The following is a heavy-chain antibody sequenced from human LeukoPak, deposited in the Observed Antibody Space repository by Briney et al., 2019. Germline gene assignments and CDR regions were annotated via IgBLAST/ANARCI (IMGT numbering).Heavy chain of an antibody. CDR3: ARGKTSQNIVTRKTYNWFDP. D-gene: IGHD2/OR15-2a*01. CDR1: GFTFSSYS. Sequence: GGSLRLSCAASGFTFSSYSMNWARQAPGKGLEWVSSISGSSSYIYYADSVKGRFTISRDNSKNTLYLQMNSLRAEDTAVYYCARGKTSQNIVTRKTYNWFDPWGQGTLVTVSS. J-gene: IGHJ5*02. V-gene: IGHV3-21*01. CDR2: ISGSSSYI.